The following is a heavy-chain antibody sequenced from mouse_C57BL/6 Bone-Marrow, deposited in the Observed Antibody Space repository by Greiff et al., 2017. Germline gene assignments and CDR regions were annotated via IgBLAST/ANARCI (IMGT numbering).Heavy chain of an antibody. CDR3: ASGGSSRYWYFDV. CDR1: GYTFNDYY. D-gene: IGHD1-1*01. J-gene: IGHJ1*03. V-gene: IGHV1-76*01. CDR2: IYPGSGNT. Sequence: VQLVESGAELVRPGASVKLSCKASGYTFNDYYINWVKQRPGQGLEWIARIYPGSGNTYYNEKFKGKATLTAEKSSSTASMQLSSLTSEDSAVYFGASGGSSRYWYFDVWGTGTTVTVSS.